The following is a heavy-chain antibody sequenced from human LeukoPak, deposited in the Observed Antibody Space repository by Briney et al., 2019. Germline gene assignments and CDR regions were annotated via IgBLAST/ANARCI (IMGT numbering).Heavy chain of an antibody. CDR2: INQGGSEI. CDR3: ARDIYSRGWYGC. CDR1: GFTFSSYR. V-gene: IGHV3-7*01. Sequence: PGGSLRLSCVVSGFTFSSYRMGWVRQAPGKGLEWVANINQGGSEIYYVDSVKGRFTTSRDNAKNSLYLHMNSLRAEDTAVYYCARDIYSRGWYGCWGQGTLVTVSS. J-gene: IGHJ5*01. D-gene: IGHD6-19*01.